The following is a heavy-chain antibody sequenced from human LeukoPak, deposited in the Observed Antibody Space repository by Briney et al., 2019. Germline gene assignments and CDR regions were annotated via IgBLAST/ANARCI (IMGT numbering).Heavy chain of an antibody. D-gene: IGHD3-3*01. J-gene: IGHJ5*02. CDR3: ARGRGYDFWSGYPKRGNWFDP. CDR1: GESFSGYY. Sequence: SETLSLTCAVYGESFSGYYWSWIRQPPGKGLEWIGEINHSGSTNYNPSLKSRVTISVDTSKNQFSLELSSVTAADTAVYYCARGRGYDFWSGYPKRGNWFDPWGQGTLVTVSS. V-gene: IGHV4-34*01. CDR2: INHSGST.